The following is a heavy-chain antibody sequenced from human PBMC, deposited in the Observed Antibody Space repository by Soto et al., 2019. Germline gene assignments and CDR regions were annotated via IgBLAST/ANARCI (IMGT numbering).Heavy chain of an antibody. J-gene: IGHJ5*02. Sequence: SETLSLSCAVYGGAFSDYYWSWIRQPPGMGLEWIGEIHHNGRSAYNPSLKSRVTMSLDTSKNQFALRLRSVTAAGTAVYYCAGIPYYDMLTGYRPGGFDPWGEGTLVTVSS. CDR2: IHHNGRS. D-gene: IGHD3-9*01. V-gene: IGHV4-34*01. CDR3: AGIPYYDMLTGYRPGGFDP. CDR1: GGAFSDYY.